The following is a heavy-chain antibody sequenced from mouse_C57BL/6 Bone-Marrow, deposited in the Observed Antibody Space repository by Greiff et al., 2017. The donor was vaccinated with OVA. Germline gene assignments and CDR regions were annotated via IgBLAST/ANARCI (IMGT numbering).Heavy chain of an antibody. D-gene: IGHD6-1*01. CDR2: IDPANGNT. Sequence: EVKLQESVAELVRPGASVKLSCTASGFNIKNSYMHWVKQRPEQGLEWIGRIDPANGNTNYAPRFQDKATITADTSSNTAYLQLSSLTSEDTAICYCARQPGRGYAMDYWGQGTSVTVSS. CDR3: ARQPGRGYAMDY. CDR1: GFNIKNSY. V-gene: IGHV14-3*01. J-gene: IGHJ4*01.